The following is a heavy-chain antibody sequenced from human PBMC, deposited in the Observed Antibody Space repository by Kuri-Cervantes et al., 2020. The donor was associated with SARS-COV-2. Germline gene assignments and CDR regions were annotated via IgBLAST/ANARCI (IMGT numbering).Heavy chain of an antibody. V-gene: IGHV1-2*02. CDR1: GYTFTGYY. J-gene: IGHJ6*02. CDR3: AADRIWNSSSWYYYYYGMDV. D-gene: IGHD6-13*01. CDR2: INPNSGGT. Sequence: ASVKVSCKASGYTFTGYYMHWVRQAPGQGLEWMGWINPNSGGTNYAQKFQGRVTMTRDMSTSTAYMELSSLRSEDTAVYYCAADRIWNSSSWYYYYYGMDVWGQGTTVTVSS.